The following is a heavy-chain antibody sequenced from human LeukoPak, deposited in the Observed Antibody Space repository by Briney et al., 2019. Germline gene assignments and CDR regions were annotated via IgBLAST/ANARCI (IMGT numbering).Heavy chain of an antibody. V-gene: IGHV3-7*01. J-gene: IGHJ4*02. CDR1: GFTFGGYS. CDR2: INLDGSDT. Sequence: GGSLRLSCAASGFTFGGYSMTWVRQAPGKGREWVANINLDGSDTFYVGFVKGRFTISRDNADNSLYLQMNSLRAEDTAVYYCGRVIAGAIDYWGQGTLVTVSS. CDR3: GRVIAGAIDY. D-gene: IGHD6-13*01.